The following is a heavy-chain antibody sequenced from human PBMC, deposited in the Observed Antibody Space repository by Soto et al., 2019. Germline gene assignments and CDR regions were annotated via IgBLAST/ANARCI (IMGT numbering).Heavy chain of an antibody. J-gene: IGHJ6*02. Sequence: PGGSLRLSCAASGFTFSSYAMSWVRQAPGKGLEWVSAISGSGGSTYYADSVKGRFTISRDNSKNTLYLQMNSLRAEDTAVYYCAGGKWVLVGATYYYYYGMDVWGQGTTVTVSS. CDR2: ISGSGGST. V-gene: IGHV3-23*01. D-gene: IGHD1-26*01. CDR3: AGGKWVLVGATYYYYYGMDV. CDR1: GFTFSSYA.